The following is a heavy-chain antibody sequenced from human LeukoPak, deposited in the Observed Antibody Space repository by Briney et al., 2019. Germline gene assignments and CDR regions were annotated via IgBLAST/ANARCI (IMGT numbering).Heavy chain of an antibody. CDR1: GGSIGSRSYY. V-gene: IGHV4-39*01. CDR2: INYSGST. J-gene: IGHJ4*02. D-gene: IGHD4-17*01. Sequence: SETLSLTCTVSGGSIGSRSYYWGWIRQPPGKGLEWIGSINYSGSTYYNPSLKSRLTISVDTSKNQFSLKLSSVTAADTAVYYCARGPRGLRIYYFDFWGQGTLVTVSS. CDR3: ARGPRGLRIYYFDF.